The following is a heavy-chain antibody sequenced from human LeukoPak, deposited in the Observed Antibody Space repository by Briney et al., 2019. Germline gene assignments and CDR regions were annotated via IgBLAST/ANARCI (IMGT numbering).Heavy chain of an antibody. V-gene: IGHV1-69*01. D-gene: IGHD2-8*01. CDR1: GGTFSSYA. J-gene: IGHJ6*02. Sequence: SVKVPCKASGGTFSSYAISWVRQAPGQGLEWMGGIIPIFGTANYAQKFQGRVTITADESTSTAYMELSSLRSEDTAVYYCARDGVMAKYYYGMDVWGQGTTVTVSS. CDR2: IIPIFGTA. CDR3: ARDGVMAKYYYGMDV.